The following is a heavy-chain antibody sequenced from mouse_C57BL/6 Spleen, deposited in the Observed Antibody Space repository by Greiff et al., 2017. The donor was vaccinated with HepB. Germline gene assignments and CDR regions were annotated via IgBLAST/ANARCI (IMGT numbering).Heavy chain of an antibody. CDR3: APAAQAPAWFAY. CDR2: INPYNGGT. V-gene: IGHV1-19*01. J-gene: IGHJ3*01. D-gene: IGHD3-2*02. Sequence: EVQLQQSGPVLVKPGASVKMSCKASGYTFTDYYMNWVKQSHGKSLEWIGVINPYNGGTSYNQKFKGKVTLTVDKSSSTAYMELNSLTSEDSAVYYCAPAAQAPAWFAYWGQGTLVTVSA. CDR1: GYTFTDYY.